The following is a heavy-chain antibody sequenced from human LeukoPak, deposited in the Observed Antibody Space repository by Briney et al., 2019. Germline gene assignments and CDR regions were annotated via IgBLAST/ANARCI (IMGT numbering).Heavy chain of an antibody. CDR3: VSTFSSGWYYFDY. CDR2: ISSSGSTI. J-gene: IGHJ4*02. D-gene: IGHD6-19*01. V-gene: IGHV3-48*03. Sequence: GGSLRLSCAASGFTFSSYEMNWVRQAPGKGLEWVSYISSSGSTIYYADSVKGRFIISRDNAKNSLYLQMNSLRAEDTAVYYCVSTFSSGWYYFDYWGQGTLVTVSS. CDR1: GFTFSSYE.